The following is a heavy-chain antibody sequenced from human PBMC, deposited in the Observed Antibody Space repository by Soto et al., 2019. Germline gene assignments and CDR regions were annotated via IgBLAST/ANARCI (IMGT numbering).Heavy chain of an antibody. Sequence: SETLSLTCTVSGGSISSSSYYWGWIRQPPGKVLEWIGSIYYSGSTYYNPSLKSRVTISVDTSKNQFSLKLSSVTAADTAVYYCARAYSSSWWNFDYWGQGTLVTVSS. V-gene: IGHV4-39*01. CDR2: IYYSGST. D-gene: IGHD6-13*01. CDR1: GGSISSSSYY. J-gene: IGHJ4*02. CDR3: ARAYSSSWWNFDY.